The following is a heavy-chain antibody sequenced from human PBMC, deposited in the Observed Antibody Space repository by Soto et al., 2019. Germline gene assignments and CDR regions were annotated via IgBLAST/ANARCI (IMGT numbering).Heavy chain of an antibody. J-gene: IGHJ4*02. V-gene: IGHV3-9*01. CDR1: GFTCDNYA. CDR2: ISWNSNTI. Sequence: GGSLRLSCAASGFTCDNYAMHWVRPAPGKGLEWVSGISWNSNTIASADSVKGRFTISRDNAKNSLYLQMNSLRAEDTAFYYCAKDTGPNWGQGTLVTVSS. CDR3: AKDTGPN.